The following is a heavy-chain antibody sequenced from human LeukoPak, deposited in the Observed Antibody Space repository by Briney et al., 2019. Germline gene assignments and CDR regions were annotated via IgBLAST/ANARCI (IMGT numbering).Heavy chain of an antibody. J-gene: IGHJ5*02. Sequence: PSETLSLTCTVSGGSISSYYWSWIRQPPGKGLEWIGYIYYSGSTNYNPSLKSRVTISVDTSKNQFSLKLSSVTAAGTAVYYCARVDYDFWSGYPNWFDPWGQGTLVTVSS. V-gene: IGHV4-59*01. D-gene: IGHD3-3*01. CDR1: GGSISSYY. CDR3: ARVDYDFWSGYPNWFDP. CDR2: IYYSGST.